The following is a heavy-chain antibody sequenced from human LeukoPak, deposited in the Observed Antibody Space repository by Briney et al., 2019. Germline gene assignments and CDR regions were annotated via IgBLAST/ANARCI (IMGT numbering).Heavy chain of an antibody. D-gene: IGHD6-19*01. V-gene: IGHV3-30*18. CDR2: ISYDGSNK. CDR3: ANLQGLIAVAGGYYFDY. Sequence: PGRSLRLSCAASGFTFSSYGMHWVRQAPGKGLEWVAVISYDGSNKYYADSVKGRFTISRDNSKNTLYLQMNSLRAEDTAVYYCANLQGLIAVAGGYYFDYWGQGTLVTVSS. CDR1: GFTFSSYG. J-gene: IGHJ4*02.